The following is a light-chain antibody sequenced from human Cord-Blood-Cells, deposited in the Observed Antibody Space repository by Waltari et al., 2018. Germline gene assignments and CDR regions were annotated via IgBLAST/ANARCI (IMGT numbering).Light chain of an antibody. Sequence: DIVMTQYPDSLAVSRGERATINCKSSQSVLSSSNNKNYLAWYQQKPGQPPKLLIYWASTRESGVPDRFSGSGSGTDFTLTISSLQAEDVAVYYCQQYYSTPWTFGQGTKVEIK. V-gene: IGKV4-1*01. CDR1: QSVLSSSNNKNY. J-gene: IGKJ1*01. CDR3: QQYYSTPWT. CDR2: WAS.